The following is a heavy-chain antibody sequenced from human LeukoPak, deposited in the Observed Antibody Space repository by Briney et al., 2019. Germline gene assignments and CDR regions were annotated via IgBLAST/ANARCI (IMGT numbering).Heavy chain of an antibody. CDR1: SVSISDYY. J-gene: IGHJ5*01. D-gene: IGHD3-10*01. Sequence: PSETLSLPCTVSSVSISDYYWSWVRQPPGGRLEWVGFIHYTEHTKYNPSLKSRVTISVDTSKNLFSLELTSVTAAGRAAYFCARDLERGVIGGFDSWGQVTLVIVSS. V-gene: IGHV4-59*01. CDR3: ARDLERGVIGGFDS. CDR2: IHYTEHT.